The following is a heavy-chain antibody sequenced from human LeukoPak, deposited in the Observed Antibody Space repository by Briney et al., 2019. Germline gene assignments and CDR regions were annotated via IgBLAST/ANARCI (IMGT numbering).Heavy chain of an antibody. V-gene: IGHV4-34*01. CDR1: GGSFSGYY. CDR3: ARAYYDFWSGYFY. Sequence: PSETLSLTCAVYGGSFSGYYWSWIRQPPGKGLEWIGEINHSGSTNYNPSLKSRVTISVDTSKNQFSLKLSSVTAADTAVYYCARAYYDFWSGYFYWGQGTLVTVSS. CDR2: INHSGST. D-gene: IGHD3-3*01. J-gene: IGHJ4*02.